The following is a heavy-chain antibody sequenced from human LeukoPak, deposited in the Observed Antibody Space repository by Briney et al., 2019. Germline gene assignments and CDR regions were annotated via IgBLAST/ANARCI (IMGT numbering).Heavy chain of an antibody. Sequence: GGSLRLSCAASGFTFSSYSMNWVRQAPGKGLEWVSSISSSSSYIYYADSVKGRFTISRDNAKNSLYLQMNSLRAEDTALYYCAKDLGITIFGGYDYWGQGTLVTVSS. J-gene: IGHJ4*02. D-gene: IGHD3-3*01. V-gene: IGHV3-21*04. CDR2: ISSSSSYI. CDR3: AKDLGITIFGGYDY. CDR1: GFTFSSYS.